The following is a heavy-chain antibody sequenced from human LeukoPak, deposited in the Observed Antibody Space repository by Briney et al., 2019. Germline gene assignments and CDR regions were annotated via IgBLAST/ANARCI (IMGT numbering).Heavy chain of an antibody. CDR1: GYSFTSFW. CDR3: ARQSGGYGQPYYFDY. V-gene: IGHV5-51*01. D-gene: IGHD5-12*01. J-gene: IGHJ4*02. CDR2: IYPGDSDT. Sequence: GESLKISCKGSGYSFTSFWIAWVRQMPGKGLEWMGIIYPGDSDTTYSPSFQGQVTISAAKSISTAYLQWSSLKASDTAMYYCARQSGGYGQPYYFDYWGQGTLVTVSS.